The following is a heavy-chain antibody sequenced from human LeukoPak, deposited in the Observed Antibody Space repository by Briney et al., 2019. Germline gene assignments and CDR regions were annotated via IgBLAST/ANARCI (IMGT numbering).Heavy chain of an antibody. J-gene: IGHJ4*02. CDR1: GGSFSGYY. D-gene: IGHD3-22*01. CDR3: ARRRYDASGYYPSRGRYFDY. CDR2: INHSGST. Sequence: SETLSLTCAVYGGSFSGYYWSWVRQPPEKGLEWIGEINHSGSTNYNPSLKSRVTISVDTSKNQFSLELTSVTAADTAVYYCARRRYDASGYYPSRGRYFDYWGQGTLVTDSS. V-gene: IGHV4-34*01.